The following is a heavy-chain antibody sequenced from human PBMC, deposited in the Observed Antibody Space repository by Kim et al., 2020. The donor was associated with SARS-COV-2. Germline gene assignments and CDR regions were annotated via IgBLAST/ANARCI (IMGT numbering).Heavy chain of an antibody. CDR2: ISWNSGSI. D-gene: IGHD2-21*02. CDR3: ATDGCGGDCYSAEYFQH. V-gene: IGHV3-9*01. Sequence: GGSLRLSCAASGFTFGDYAMHWVRQAPGKGLEWVSGISWNSGSIGYADSVKGRFTISRDNAKNSLYLQMNSLRAEDTALYYCATDGCGGDCYSAEYFQHWGQGTLVTVSS. J-gene: IGHJ1*01. CDR1: GFTFGDYA.